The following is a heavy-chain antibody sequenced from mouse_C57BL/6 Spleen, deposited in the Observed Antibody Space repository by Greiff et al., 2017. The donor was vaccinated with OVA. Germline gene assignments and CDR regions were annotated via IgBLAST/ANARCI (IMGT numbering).Heavy chain of an antibody. V-gene: IGHV1-47*01. CDR3: ARIYDGYYETAWFAY. D-gene: IGHD2-3*01. Sequence: VQRVESGAELVKPGASVKMSCKASGYTFTTYPIEWMKQNHGKSLEWIGNFHPYNDDTKYNEKFKGKATLTVEKSSSTVYLELSRLTSDDSAVYYCARIYDGYYETAWFAYWGQGTLVTVSA. CDR2: FHPYNDDT. CDR1: GYTFTTYP. J-gene: IGHJ3*01.